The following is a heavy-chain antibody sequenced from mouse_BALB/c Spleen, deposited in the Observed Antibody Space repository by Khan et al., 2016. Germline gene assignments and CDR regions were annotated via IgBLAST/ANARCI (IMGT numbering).Heavy chain of an antibody. J-gene: IGHJ4*01. CDR3: ARWLLGAMDY. V-gene: IGHV1-9*01. CDR1: GYTFSSYW. D-gene: IGHD2-3*01. CDR2: ILPGSGSD. Sequence: QVQLQQSGAELMKPGASVKISCKATGYTFSSYWIEWIKQRPGHGLEWIGGILPGSGSDTYNEKFKGKATFTADTSSNTVYMQLSSLTSEDSAVYYCARWLLGAMDYWGQGTSVTVSS.